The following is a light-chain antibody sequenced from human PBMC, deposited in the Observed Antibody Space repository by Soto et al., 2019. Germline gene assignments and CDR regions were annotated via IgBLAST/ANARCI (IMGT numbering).Light chain of an antibody. CDR2: EVS. CDR3: SSYAGSNIYV. V-gene: IGLV2-8*01. Sequence: QSVLTQPPSASGSPGQSVTISCTGTSSDVGGDNYVSWYQQHPGQAPKLMIYEVSKRPSGVPDRFSGSKSGNTASLTVSGVQAEDEADYYCSSYAGSNIYVFGTGTKLTVL. J-gene: IGLJ1*01. CDR1: SSDVGGDNY.